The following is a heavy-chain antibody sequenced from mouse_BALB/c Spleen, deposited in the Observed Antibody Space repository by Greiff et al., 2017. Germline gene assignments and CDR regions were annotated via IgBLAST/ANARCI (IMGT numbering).Heavy chain of an antibody. CDR1: GDSITSGY. J-gene: IGHJ3*01. D-gene: IGHD1-1*01. V-gene: IGHV3-8*02. CDR2: ISYSGST. Sequence: EVKLMESGPSLVKPSQTLSLTCSVTGDSITSGYWNWIRKFPGNKLEYMGYISYSGSTYYNPSLKSRISITRDTSKNQYYLQLNSVTTEDTATYYCARWDYGSSSFAYWGQGTLVTVSA. CDR3: ARWDYGSSSFAY.